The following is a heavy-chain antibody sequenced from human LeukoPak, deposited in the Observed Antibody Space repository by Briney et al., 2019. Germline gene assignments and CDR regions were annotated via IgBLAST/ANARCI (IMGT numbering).Heavy chain of an antibody. CDR1: GYCFTSYW. CDR3: TRRELRTVVVATALHACDV. Sequence: GGSLQISSYVSGYCFTSYWIAWVRRLPGKGLVWMGTIYPGDSDTTYSTSFQGQVTMSVDRSISTAYLQWSSLKASDSAIYYCTRRELRTVVVATALHACDVWGQGTMVTVSS. CDR2: IYPGDSDT. D-gene: IGHD2-21*02. V-gene: IGHV5-51*01. J-gene: IGHJ3*01.